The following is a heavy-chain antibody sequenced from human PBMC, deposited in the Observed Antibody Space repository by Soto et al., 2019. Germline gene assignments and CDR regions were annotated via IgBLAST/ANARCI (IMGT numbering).Heavy chain of an antibody. CDR3: ARVERGTATTVVDAFDI. J-gene: IGHJ3*02. D-gene: IGHD1-1*01. CDR1: GGSVSSSSNYY. CDR2: MSHSGGT. Sequence: QVQLQQWGAGLLKPSETLSLTCAVYGGSVSSSSNYYWSWIRQPPGKGLEWIGEMSHSGGTHFNPSLESRVTISVETSKNQFSLKMSSVTAADTALYYCARVERGTATTVVDAFDIWGPGTMVTVSS. V-gene: IGHV4-34*01.